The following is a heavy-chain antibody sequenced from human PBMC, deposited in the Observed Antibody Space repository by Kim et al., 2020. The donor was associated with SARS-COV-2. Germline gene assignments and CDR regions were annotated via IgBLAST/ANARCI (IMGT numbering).Heavy chain of an antibody. Sequence: SETLSLTCAVYGGSFSGYYWSWIRQPPGKGLEWIGEINHSGSTNYNPSLKSRVTISVDTSKNQFSLKLSSVTAADTAVYYCARVLLWFGELNYYYYYGMDVWGQGTTVTVSS. J-gene: IGHJ6*02. CDR1: GGSFSGYY. CDR3: ARVLLWFGELNYYYYYGMDV. D-gene: IGHD3-10*01. CDR2: INHSGST. V-gene: IGHV4-34*01.